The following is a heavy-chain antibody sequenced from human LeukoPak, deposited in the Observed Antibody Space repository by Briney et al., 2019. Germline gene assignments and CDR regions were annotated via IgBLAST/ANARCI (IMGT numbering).Heavy chain of an antibody. Sequence: GGSLRLSCAASGFTFSDYYMSWIRQAPGKGLEWVSYISSSSSYTNYADSVKGRFTISRDNAKNSLYLQMNSLRAEDTAVYYCARDYYDSSGYPDYWGQGTLATVSS. CDR2: ISSSSSYT. D-gene: IGHD3-22*01. CDR3: ARDYYDSSGYPDY. CDR1: GFTFSDYY. J-gene: IGHJ4*02. V-gene: IGHV3-11*06.